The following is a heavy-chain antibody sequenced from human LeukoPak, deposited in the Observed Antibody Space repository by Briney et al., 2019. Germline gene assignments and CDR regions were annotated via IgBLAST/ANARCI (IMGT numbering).Heavy chain of an antibody. Sequence: GSPVKVFCKASGGTFSSYAISWVRQAPGQGLEWMGGIIPIFGTANYAQKFQGRVTITADESTSTAYMELSSLRSEDTAVYYCARLGVATTVDYCGQGTLVTVSS. CDR1: GGTFSSYA. CDR2: IIPIFGTA. D-gene: IGHD5-12*01. J-gene: IGHJ4*02. V-gene: IGHV1-69*01. CDR3: ARLGVATTVDY.